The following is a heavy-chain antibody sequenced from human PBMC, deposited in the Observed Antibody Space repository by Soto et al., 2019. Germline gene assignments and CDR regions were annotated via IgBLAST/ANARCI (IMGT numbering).Heavy chain of an antibody. J-gene: IGHJ2*01. Sequence: QVQLVESGGGVVQPGRSLRLSCAASGFTFSSYGMHWVRQAPGKGLEWVAVIWYDGSNKYYADSVKGRFTISRDNSKNTLYLQMNSLRAEDTAVYYCARDLAGIHSSPPREWDFDLWGRGTLVTVSS. CDR3: ARDLAGIHSSPPREWDFDL. CDR1: GFTFSSYG. CDR2: IWYDGSNK. V-gene: IGHV3-33*01. D-gene: IGHD6-6*01.